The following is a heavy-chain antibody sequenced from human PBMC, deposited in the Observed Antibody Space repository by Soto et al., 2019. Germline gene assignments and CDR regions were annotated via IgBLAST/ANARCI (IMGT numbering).Heavy chain of an antibody. CDR3: ARGRSSGESSGWFDP. CDR2: IYYSGST. V-gene: IGHV4-30-4*01. Sequence: KSSETLSLTCTVSGGSISSGDYYWSWIRQPPGKGLEWIGYIYYSGSTYYNPSLKSRVTISVDTSKNQFSRKLSSVTAADTAVYYCARGRSSGESSGWFDPWGQGTLVTVSS. J-gene: IGHJ5*02. CDR1: GGSISSGDYY. D-gene: IGHD6-19*01.